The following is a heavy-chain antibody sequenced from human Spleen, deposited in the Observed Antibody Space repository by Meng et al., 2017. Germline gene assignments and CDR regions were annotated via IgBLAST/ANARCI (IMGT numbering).Heavy chain of an antibody. Sequence: QVQLQQWGAGRLKPSETLSLTCAVYGPSFSGYYWTWIRQPPGKGLEWSGEINHSGSTRYNPSLKSRVTISVDTSKNQFSLNLTSMTAADTAVYYCAGGGGNYYLDYWGQGTLVTVSS. J-gene: IGHJ4*02. CDR2: INHSGST. CDR1: GPSFSGYY. V-gene: IGHV4-34*01. CDR3: AGGGGNYYLDY. D-gene: IGHD1-1*01.